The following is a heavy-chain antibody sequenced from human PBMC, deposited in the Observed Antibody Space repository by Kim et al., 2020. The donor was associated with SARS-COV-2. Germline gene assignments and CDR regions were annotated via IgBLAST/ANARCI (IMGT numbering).Heavy chain of an antibody. CDR2: ISYDGSNK. CDR3: ARARKYSMVRGVMGIDY. J-gene: IGHJ4*02. V-gene: IGHV3-30*04. CDR1: GFTFSSYA. D-gene: IGHD3-10*01. Sequence: GGSLRLSCAASGFTFSSYAMHWVRQAPGKGLEWVAVISYDGSNKYYADSVKGRFTISRDNSKNTLYLQMNSLRAEDTAVYYCARARKYSMVRGVMGIDYWGQGTLVTVSS.